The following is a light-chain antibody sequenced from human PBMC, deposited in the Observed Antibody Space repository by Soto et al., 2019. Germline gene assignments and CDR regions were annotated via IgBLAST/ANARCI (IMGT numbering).Light chain of an antibody. J-gene: IGLJ1*01. CDR1: SSDVGGYNY. Sequence: QSALTQPASVSGSPGQSIAISCTGTSSDVGGYNYVSWYQHHPGKAPKLIIYDVSNRPSGVSDRFSGSKSGNTAYLTISGLQAEDEADYHCTSYTKSRTLVFGTGTKLTVL. CDR2: DVS. V-gene: IGLV2-14*01. CDR3: TSYTKSRTLV.